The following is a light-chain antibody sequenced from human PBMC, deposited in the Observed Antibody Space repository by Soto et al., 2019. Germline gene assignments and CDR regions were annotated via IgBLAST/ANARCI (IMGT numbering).Light chain of an antibody. CDR1: QSISSY. Sequence: DIQMTQSPSSLSASVGDRVTITCRASQSISSYLNWYQQKPGKAPKLLIYAASSLQSGVPSRFSGSGSGTDFTLTIISLQPEEFATYYCQQSYSTPVYTFGQGTKLEIK. J-gene: IGKJ2*01. CDR2: AAS. V-gene: IGKV1-39*01. CDR3: QQSYSTPVYT.